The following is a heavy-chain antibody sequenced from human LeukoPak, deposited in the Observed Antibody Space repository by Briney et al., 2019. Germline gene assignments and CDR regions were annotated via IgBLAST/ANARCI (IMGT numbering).Heavy chain of an antibody. J-gene: IGHJ4*02. CDR1: GGSISSSSYY. CDR2: IYYSGST. Sequence: SETLSLTCTVSGGSISSSSYYRGWIRQPPGKGLEWIGSIYYSGSTYYNPSLKSRVTISVDTSKNQFSLKLSSVTAADTAVYYCARHADYGDYAFDYWGQGTLVTVSS. V-gene: IGHV4-39*01. D-gene: IGHD4-17*01. CDR3: ARHADYGDYAFDY.